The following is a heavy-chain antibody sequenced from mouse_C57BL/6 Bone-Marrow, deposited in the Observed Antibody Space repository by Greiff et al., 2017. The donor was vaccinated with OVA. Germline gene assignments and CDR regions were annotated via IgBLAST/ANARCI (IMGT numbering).Heavy chain of an antibody. V-gene: IGHV1-72*01. D-gene: IGHD1-1*01. CDR1: GYTFTSYW. CDR2: IDPNSGGT. Sequence: QVQLQQPGAELVKPGASVKLSCKASGYTFTSYWMHWVKQRPGRGLEWIGRIDPNSGGTKYNEKFKSKATLTVDKPSSPAYMQLSSLTSEDSAVYYCARPDYYGSSLYAMDYWGQGTSVTVSS. J-gene: IGHJ4*01. CDR3: ARPDYYGSSLYAMDY.